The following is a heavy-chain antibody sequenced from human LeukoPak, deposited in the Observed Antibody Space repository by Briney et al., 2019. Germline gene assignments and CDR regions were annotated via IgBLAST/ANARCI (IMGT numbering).Heavy chain of an antibody. V-gene: IGHV1-2*02. Sequence: ASVKVSCTASGYTFTGYYMHWVRHTPGQGLEWMGWINPNSGGTNYAQKLQGRVTMTRDTSIRTASMELSRLRSDDTAVYYCARGGDSGYDKLTQNNGFDPWGQGTLVTVSS. J-gene: IGHJ5*02. CDR2: INPNSGGT. CDR1: GYTFTGYY. CDR3: ARGGDSGYDKLTQNNGFDP. D-gene: IGHD5-12*01.